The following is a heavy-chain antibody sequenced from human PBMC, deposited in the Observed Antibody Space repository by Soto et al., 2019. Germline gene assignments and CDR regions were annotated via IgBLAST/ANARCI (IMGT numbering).Heavy chain of an antibody. CDR2: ISAYNGNT. D-gene: IGHD2-15*01. CDR1: GYTFTSYG. J-gene: IGHJ4*02. Sequence: QVQLVQSGAEVKKPGASVKVSCKASGYTFTSYGISWVRQAPGQGLEWMGWISAYNGNTNYAQKLRGRATRTTDTCTRTAYMEVRSLRADDTAVYYCARVGIYCSGGSCYGDYWGQGTLVTVSS. CDR3: ARVGIYCSGGSCYGDY. V-gene: IGHV1-18*01.